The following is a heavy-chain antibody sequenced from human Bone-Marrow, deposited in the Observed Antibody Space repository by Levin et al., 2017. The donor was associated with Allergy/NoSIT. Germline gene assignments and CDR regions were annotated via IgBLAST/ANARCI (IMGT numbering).Heavy chain of an antibody. CDR2: IYYTGST. CDR1: GDSIRSGNDN. CDR3: AKMKEGQLLKGNWLDP. D-gene: IGHD4-23*01. V-gene: IGHV4-31*03. Sequence: SSETLSLTCTVSGDSIRSGNDNWSWIRQHPGKGLEWVGSIYYTGSTYYNPSLKSRATISVDTSRNQFSLSLRSVTTADTAVYYCAKMKEGQLLKGNWLDPWGQGTLVTVSS. J-gene: IGHJ5*02.